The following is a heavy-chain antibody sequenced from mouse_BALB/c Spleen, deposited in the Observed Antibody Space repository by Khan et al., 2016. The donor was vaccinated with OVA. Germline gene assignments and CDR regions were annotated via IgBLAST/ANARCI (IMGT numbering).Heavy chain of an antibody. CDR1: GYAFTNYL. CDR3: SRSGYGFGAY. D-gene: IGHD3-2*02. J-gene: IGHJ3*01. Sequence: QVQLQQPGAELVRPGTSVKVSCKASGYAFTNYLIEWVKQRPGQGLEWIGVINPGSGGTNYNEKFKDKATLTADKSSSTAYMQLSSLTSDDSAVYFWSRSGYGFGAYWGPGTLVTVSA. V-gene: IGHV1-54*01. CDR2: INPGSGGT.